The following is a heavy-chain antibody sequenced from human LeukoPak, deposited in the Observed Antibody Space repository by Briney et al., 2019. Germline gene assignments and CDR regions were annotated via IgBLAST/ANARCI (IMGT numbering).Heavy chain of an antibody. Sequence: SETLSLTCTVYAGSITSSNYYWGWIRQTPEKRLEWIGSAFYRGSAYYNPSLKSRVTISLDTSTNQFSLRLTSLTAADTAVYYCAALTDTMIFVLYWGQGALVTVS. CDR2: AFYRGSA. CDR1: AGSITSSNYY. J-gene: IGHJ4*02. D-gene: IGHD3/OR15-3a*01. CDR3: AALTDTMIFVLY. V-gene: IGHV4-39*01.